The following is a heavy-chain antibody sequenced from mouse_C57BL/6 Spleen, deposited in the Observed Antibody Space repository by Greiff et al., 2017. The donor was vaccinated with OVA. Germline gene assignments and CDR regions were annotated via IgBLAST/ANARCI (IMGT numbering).Heavy chain of an antibody. CDR2: ISYDGSN. Sequence: DVKLQESGPGLVKPSQSLSLTCSVTGYSITSGYYWNWIRQFPGNKLEWMGYISYDGSNNYNPSLKNRISITRDTSKNQFFLKLNSVTTEDTATYYCAREATGTDWYFDVWGTGTTVTVSS. J-gene: IGHJ1*03. V-gene: IGHV3-6*01. D-gene: IGHD4-1*02. CDR1: GYSITSGYY. CDR3: AREATGTDWYFDV.